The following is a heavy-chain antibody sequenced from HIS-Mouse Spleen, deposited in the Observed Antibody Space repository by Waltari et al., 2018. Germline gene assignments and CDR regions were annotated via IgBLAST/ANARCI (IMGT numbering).Heavy chain of an antibody. J-gene: IGHJ6*02. V-gene: IGHV4-34*11. Sequence: QVQLQQWGAGLLKPSETLSLTCAVYGGSFSGYYWSWIRQPPGKGLEWIGYIYYSGSTNYNPSLKSRVTISVDTSKNQFSLKLSSVTAADTAVYYCARHRKNVDYYYYGMDVWGQGTTVTVSS. CDR3: ARHRKNVDYYYYGMDV. D-gene: IGHD1-1*01. CDR1: GGSFSGYY. CDR2: IYYSGST.